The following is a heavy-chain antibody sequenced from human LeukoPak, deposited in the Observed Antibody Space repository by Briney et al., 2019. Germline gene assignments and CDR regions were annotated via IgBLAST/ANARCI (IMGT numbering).Heavy chain of an antibody. V-gene: IGHV1-18*01. Sequence: ASVKVSCKASGYTFTSYGISWVRQAPGQGLEWMGWISAYNGNTNYAQKLQGRVTMTTDTSTSTAYMELRSLRSDDTAVYYCARGLHYYGSGSHFASYDYWGQGTLVTVSS. CDR3: ARGLHYYGSGSHFASYDY. CDR2: ISAYNGNT. D-gene: IGHD3-10*01. J-gene: IGHJ4*02. CDR1: GYTFTSYG.